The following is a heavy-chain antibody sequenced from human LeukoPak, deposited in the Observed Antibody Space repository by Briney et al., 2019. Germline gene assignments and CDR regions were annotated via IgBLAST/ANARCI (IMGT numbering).Heavy chain of an antibody. V-gene: IGHV3-53*01. J-gene: IGHJ4*02. CDR2: IYSDGNT. D-gene: IGHD3-3*01. CDR3: ARAGSEGSGDDY. CDR1: GFTVSNDY. Sequence: PGGSLRLSCAASGFTVSNDYMNWVRQAPGKGLEWVSVIYSDGNTYYTDSVKGRFTISRDNSKNTLYLQMNSLRAEDTALYYCARAGSEGSGDDYWGQGTLVTVSS.